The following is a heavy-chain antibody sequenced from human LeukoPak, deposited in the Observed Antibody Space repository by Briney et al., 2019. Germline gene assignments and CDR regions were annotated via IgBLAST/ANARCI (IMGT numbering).Heavy chain of an antibody. CDR3: ARGYCSGSSCYPGLY. J-gene: IGHJ4*02. CDR2: IYTDGAT. D-gene: IGHD2-15*01. V-gene: IGHV3-66*02. CDR1: GFTVSSNY. Sequence: GGSLRLSCAASGFTVSSNYMNLVRQAPGKGLEWVSVIYTDGATYYADSVKGRFTISRDNSKNTLYLQMNSLRADDTAVYYCARGYCSGSSCYPGLYWGQGSLVTVSS.